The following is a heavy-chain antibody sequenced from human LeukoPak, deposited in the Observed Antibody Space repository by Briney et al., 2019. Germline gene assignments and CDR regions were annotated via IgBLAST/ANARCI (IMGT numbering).Heavy chain of an antibody. V-gene: IGHV3-7*01. CDR3: ARGGEAMGLFDY. CDR1: GFTFSSYW. D-gene: IGHD5-18*01. Sequence: GGSLRLSCAAPGFTFSSYWMSWVRQAPGKGLEWLANIKQDGSEKYYVDSVKGRFTISRDNAKNSLYLQMNSLRAEDTAVYYCARGGEAMGLFDYWGQGTLVTVSS. CDR2: IKQDGSEK. J-gene: IGHJ4*02.